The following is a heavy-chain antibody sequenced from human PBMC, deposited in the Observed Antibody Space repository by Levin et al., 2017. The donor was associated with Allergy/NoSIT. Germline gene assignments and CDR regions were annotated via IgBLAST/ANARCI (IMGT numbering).Heavy chain of an antibody. CDR1: GFTFSDYY. CDR3: ARDIVVVPAAIGDWFDP. CDR2: ISSSGSTI. Sequence: GGSLRLSCAASGFTFSDYYMSWIRQAPGKGLEWVSYISSSGSTIYYADSVKGRFTISRDNAKNSLYLQMNSLRAEDTAVYYCARDIVVVPAAIGDWFDPWGQGTLVTVSS. D-gene: IGHD2-2*01. J-gene: IGHJ5*02. V-gene: IGHV3-11*01.